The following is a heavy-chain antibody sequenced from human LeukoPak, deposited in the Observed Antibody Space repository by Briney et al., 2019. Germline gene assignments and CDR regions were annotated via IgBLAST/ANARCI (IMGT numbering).Heavy chain of an antibody. CDR3: ARAVRGVIIVYYYYTMDV. J-gene: IGHJ6*02. CDR1: GGSYSGYY. V-gene: IGHV4-34*01. D-gene: IGHD3-10*01. CDR2: IHQGGNT. Sequence: PSETLSLTCGVDGGSYSGYYWTWVRQPPGKGLQWIGEIHQGGNTNYNPSLKSRVSISQDSSKNQFSLRLTSVTAADTGVYYCARAVRGVIIVYYYYTMDVWGQGTTVTVSS.